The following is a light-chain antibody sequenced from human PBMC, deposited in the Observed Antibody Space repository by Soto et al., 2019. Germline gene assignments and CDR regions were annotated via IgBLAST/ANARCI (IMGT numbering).Light chain of an antibody. J-gene: IGLJ3*02. CDR3: SSYTRGSTLV. CDR2: EVS. V-gene: IGLV2-14*01. CDR1: SSAVGGYNY. Sequence: QSALTQPASVSGSPGQSITISCTGTSSAVGGYNYVSWYQQHPDKAPKLMIYEVSNRPSGVSNRFSGSKSGNTASLTISGLQSEDEGNYYFSSYTRGSTLVFGGGTKLTVL.